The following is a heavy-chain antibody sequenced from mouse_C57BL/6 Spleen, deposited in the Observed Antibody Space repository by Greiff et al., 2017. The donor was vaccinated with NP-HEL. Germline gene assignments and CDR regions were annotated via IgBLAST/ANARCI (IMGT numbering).Heavy chain of an antibody. J-gene: IGHJ3*01. D-gene: IGHD2-2*01. Sequence: QVQLQQSGAELVRPGTSVKMSCKASGYTFTNYWIGWAKQRPGHGLEWIGDIYPGGGYTNYNEKFKGKATLTADKSSSTAYMQFSSLTSEDSAIYYCARYGYDGWFAYWGQGTLVTVSA. CDR3: ARYGYDGWFAY. CDR2: IYPGGGYT. CDR1: GYTFTNYW. V-gene: IGHV1-63*01.